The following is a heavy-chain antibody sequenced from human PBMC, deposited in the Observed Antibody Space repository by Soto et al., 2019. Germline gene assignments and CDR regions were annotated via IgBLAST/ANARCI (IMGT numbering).Heavy chain of an antibody. D-gene: IGHD6-19*01. CDR1: GFTFSSYD. J-gene: IGHJ3*02. CDR3: ARATAVVVGQWLSHDAFDI. V-gene: IGHV3-13*01. CDR2: IGTAGDT. Sequence: GGSLRLSCAASGFTFSSYDMHWVRQATGKGLEWVSAIGTAGDTYYPGSVKGRFTISRENAKNSLYLQMNSLRAGDTAVYYCARATAVVVGQWLSHDAFDIWGQGTMVTVSS.